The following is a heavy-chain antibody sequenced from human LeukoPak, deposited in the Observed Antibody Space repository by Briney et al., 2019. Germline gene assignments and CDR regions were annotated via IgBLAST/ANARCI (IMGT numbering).Heavy chain of an antibody. V-gene: IGHV4-39*01. CDR1: GASISGSGYY. CDR2: IYYTGNT. CDR3: AKSGGYGLIDY. D-gene: IGHD1-26*01. Sequence: PSETLSLTCAVSGASISGSGYYLGWIRQPPGKGLEWIGNIYYTGNTYYNASLQSRVTISIDTSKNQFSLRLNSVTAADTAMYYCAKSGGYGLIDYWGQGTLVTVSS. J-gene: IGHJ4*02.